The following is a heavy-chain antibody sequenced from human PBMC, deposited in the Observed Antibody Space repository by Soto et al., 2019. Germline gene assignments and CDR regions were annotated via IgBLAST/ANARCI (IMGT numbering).Heavy chain of an antibody. CDR2: SNYCGTT. Sequence: SENLSPSYTVSDGSISPCSSSCFRQPSGKGLDWIGYSNYCGTTSYNPYPKTGATISLETSKSQISLRLSSVTAADTAIYYCARLGAHYQSLDPWGPGTLVTVSS. CDR3: ARLGAHYQSLDP. J-gene: IGHJ5*02. D-gene: IGHD2-2*01. V-gene: IGHV4-59*08. CDR1: DGSISPCS.